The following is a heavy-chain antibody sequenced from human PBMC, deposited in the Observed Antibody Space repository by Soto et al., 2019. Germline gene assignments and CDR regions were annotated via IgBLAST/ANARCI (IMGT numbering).Heavy chain of an antibody. CDR2: INSDGSRT. D-gene: IGHD2-2*01. CDR3: ARGEGSCTSTTCYAGNSWFDP. V-gene: IGHV3-74*01. CDR1: EFTFSTYW. Sequence: EVQLVESGGGLVQPGGSLRLSCAASEFTFSTYWMHWVRQAPGKGLVWVSRINSDGSRTTYADSVRGPFTISRDNAKNTLYLQMNRLRPEDTAVYYCARGEGSCTSTTCYAGNSWFDPWGQGTPVTVSS. J-gene: IGHJ5*02.